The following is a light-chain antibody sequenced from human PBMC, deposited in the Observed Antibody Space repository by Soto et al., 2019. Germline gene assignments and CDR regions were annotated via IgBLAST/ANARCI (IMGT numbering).Light chain of an antibody. J-gene: IGKJ4*01. Sequence: EVVFTQSPGTLSLSPGERATLSCRASQTVRNNYLAWYQQKPGQAPRLLIYDASTMATGIPDRFSGGGSGAKFPLATRRLELEDSAVCSCQRFSSYPHTFRGGTKVNIK. CDR2: DAS. CDR3: QRFSSYPHT. CDR1: QTVRNNY. V-gene: IGKV3-20*01.